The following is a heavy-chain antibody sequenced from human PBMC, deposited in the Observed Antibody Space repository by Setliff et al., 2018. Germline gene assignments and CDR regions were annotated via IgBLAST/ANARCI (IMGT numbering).Heavy chain of an antibody. D-gene: IGHD3-22*01. CDR1: GFTFSRYF. V-gene: IGHV3-23*01. CDR2: ISGSGGDT. Sequence: LSCAASGFTFSRYFMTWVRQAPGKGLEWIASISGSGGDTDSADSMKGRFTISRDNSKNTLYLQMNSLRPEDTAIYYCATSTIITYYFDSWGQGTLVTVSS. CDR3: ATSTIITYYFDS. J-gene: IGHJ4*02.